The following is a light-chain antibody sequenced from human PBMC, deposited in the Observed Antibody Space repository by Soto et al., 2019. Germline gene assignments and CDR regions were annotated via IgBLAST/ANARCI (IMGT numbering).Light chain of an antibody. Sequence: DIQMTQYPSTLSGSVGDRVTITCRARQTISSWLARYQQKPGKAPKLLIYKASTLKSGDPSRFSGSGSGTEFTLTISSLQPDDFATYYCQHYNSYSEACGQGTKGEMK. CDR2: KAS. V-gene: IGKV1-5*03. CDR3: QHYNSYSEA. J-gene: IGKJ1*01. CDR1: QTISSW.